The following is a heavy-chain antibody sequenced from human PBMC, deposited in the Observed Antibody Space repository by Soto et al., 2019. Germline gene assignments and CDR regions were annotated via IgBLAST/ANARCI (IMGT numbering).Heavy chain of an antibody. D-gene: IGHD3-22*01. CDR3: AKDRDRDYYDSSGYYDAFDI. V-gene: IGHV3-23*01. CDR1: GFTFSSYA. Sequence: GGSLRLSCAASGFTFSSYAMSWVRQAPGKGLEWVSAISGSGGSTYYADSVKGRFTISRDNSKNTLYLQMNSLSAEDTAVYYCAKDRDRDYYDSSGYYDAFDIWGQGTMVTVSS. J-gene: IGHJ3*02. CDR2: ISGSGGST.